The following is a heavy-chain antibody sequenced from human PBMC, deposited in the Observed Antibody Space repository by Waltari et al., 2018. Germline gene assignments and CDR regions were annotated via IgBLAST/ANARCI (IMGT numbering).Heavy chain of an antibody. CDR3: VRHWKKSGYRFDP. J-gene: IGHJ5*02. D-gene: IGHD5-12*01. Sequence: QLQLQESGPGLVKPSETLSLTCTVSGGSISSGGFYWGWIRQSPGTGLEWIGSIYYNGITDYNPVLKSRVTISGDTSKNQFSLRLSSVTAADTAVYYCVRHWKKSGYRFDPWGQGILVTVSS. CDR1: GGSISSGGFY. CDR2: IYYNGIT. V-gene: IGHV4-39*01.